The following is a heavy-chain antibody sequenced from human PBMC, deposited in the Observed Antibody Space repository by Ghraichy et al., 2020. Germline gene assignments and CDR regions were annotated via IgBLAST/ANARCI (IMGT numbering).Heavy chain of an antibody. CDR2: IYYSGST. J-gene: IGHJ4*02. CDR3: ARGRGSMTDLDY. CDR1: GGSISSYY. V-gene: IGHV4-59*01. Sequence: SETLSLTCTVSGGSISSYYWSWIRQPPGKGLEWIGYIYYSGSTNYNPSLKSRVTISVDTSKNQFSLKLSSVTAADTAVCYCARGRGSMTDLDYWGQGTLVTVSS.